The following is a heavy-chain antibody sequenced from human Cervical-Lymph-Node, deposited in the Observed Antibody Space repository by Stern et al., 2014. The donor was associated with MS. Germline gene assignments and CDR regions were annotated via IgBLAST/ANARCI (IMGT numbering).Heavy chain of an antibody. Sequence: QVQLQQWGAGLLKPSETLSLTCAVYGGSFSGYYWSWIRQPPGKGLEWIGEINHSGSTNSNPSLKSRVTISVATSKNQFSLKLSSVTAADTAVYYCARGGEGYGDYYYYYGMDVWGQGTTVTVSS. V-gene: IGHV4-34*01. CDR3: ARGGEGYGDYYYYYGMDV. J-gene: IGHJ6*02. CDR2: INHSGST. D-gene: IGHD4-17*01. CDR1: GGSFSGYY.